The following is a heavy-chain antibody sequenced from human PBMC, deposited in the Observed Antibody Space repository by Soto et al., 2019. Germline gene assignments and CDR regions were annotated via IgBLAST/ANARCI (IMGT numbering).Heavy chain of an antibody. D-gene: IGHD6-13*01. CDR1: GGSIRSHY. V-gene: IGHV4-59*08. J-gene: IGHJ5*02. CDR3: ARQGSNSWYFWFDP. CDR2: LYYGGST. Sequence: QVQLQETGPGLVKPSETLSLTCTVSGGSIRSHYWSWIRQAPGKGLEWVGFLYYGGSTNYNPSLKTRATISVDTSKNQLSLRLTSVTAADTAVYYCARQGSNSWYFWFDPWGQGTLVTVSS.